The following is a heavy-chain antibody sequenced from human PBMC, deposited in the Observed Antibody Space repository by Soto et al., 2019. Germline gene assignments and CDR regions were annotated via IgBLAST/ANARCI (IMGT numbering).Heavy chain of an antibody. D-gene: IGHD3-3*01. V-gene: IGHV4-59*06. CDR1: GGSISTYY. Sequence: SETLSLTCTVSGGSISTYYWSWIRQHPGKGLEWIGYIYYSGSTYYNPSLKSRVTISVDTSKNQFSLKLSSVTAADTAVYYCARWWSGSRQGFDPWGQGTLVTVSS. J-gene: IGHJ5*02. CDR2: IYYSGST. CDR3: ARWWSGSRQGFDP.